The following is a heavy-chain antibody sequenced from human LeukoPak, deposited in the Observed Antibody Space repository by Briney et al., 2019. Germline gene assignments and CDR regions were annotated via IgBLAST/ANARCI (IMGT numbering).Heavy chain of an antibody. CDR1: GYTFTDYF. D-gene: IGHD1-1*01. CDR2: INPNTGGT. V-gene: IGHV1-2*02. CDR3: ARGGIPHYYYYMDV. Sequence: ASVKVSCKASGYTFTDYFVHWVRQAPGQGLEWMGWINPNTGGTNYAQKFQGRVTMTRDTSISTAYMDLSSLRSDDTALYYCARGGIPHYYYYMDVWGKGTTVTVSS. J-gene: IGHJ6*03.